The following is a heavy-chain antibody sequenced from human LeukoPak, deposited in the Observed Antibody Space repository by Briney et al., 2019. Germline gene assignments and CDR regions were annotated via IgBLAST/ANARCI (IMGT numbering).Heavy chain of an antibody. D-gene: IGHD3-22*01. CDR1: GGSISSYY. Sequence: PSETLSLTCTVSGGSISSYYWSWIRQPPGKGLEWIGYIYYSGSTNYNLSLKSRVTISVDTSKNQFSLKLSSVTAADTAVYYCARLDYYDSSGYYWGYFDYWGQGTLVTVSS. CDR3: ARLDYYDSSGYYWGYFDY. J-gene: IGHJ4*02. V-gene: IGHV4-59*01. CDR2: IYYSGST.